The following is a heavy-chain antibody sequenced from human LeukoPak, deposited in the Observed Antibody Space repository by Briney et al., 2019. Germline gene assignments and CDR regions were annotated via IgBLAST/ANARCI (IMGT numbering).Heavy chain of an antibody. CDR1: GFTFRDYY. CDR3: ARDLPLYSYGNFDY. D-gene: IGHD5-18*01. J-gene: IGHJ4*02. Sequence: GGSLRLSCAASGFTFRDYYMSWMRQAPGKGLEGVSYISSSGSTIYYADSVKGRFTISRDNAKNSLYLQMNSLRPEDTAVYDCARDLPLYSYGNFDYWGQGTLVTVSS. V-gene: IGHV3-11*04. CDR2: ISSSGSTI.